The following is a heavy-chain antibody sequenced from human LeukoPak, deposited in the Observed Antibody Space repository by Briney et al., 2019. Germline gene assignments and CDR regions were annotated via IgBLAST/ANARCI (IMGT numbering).Heavy chain of an antibody. CDR2: IYYSGST. D-gene: IGHD6-13*01. Sequence: SETLSLTCTVSGGSVSSGSYYWSWIRQPPGKGLEWIGYIYYSGSTNYNPSLKSRVTISVDTSKNQFSLKLSSVTAADTAVYYCARDRLRTLVYSSSWSDGMDVWGKGTTVTVSS. CDR3: ARDRLRTLVYSSSWSDGMDV. J-gene: IGHJ6*04. V-gene: IGHV4-61*01. CDR1: GGSVSSGSYY.